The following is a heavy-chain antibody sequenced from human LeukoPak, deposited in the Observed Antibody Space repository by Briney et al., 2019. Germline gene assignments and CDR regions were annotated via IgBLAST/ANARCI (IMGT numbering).Heavy chain of an antibody. CDR1: GFTFSRYT. Sequence: GGSLRLSCAASGFTFSRYTMNWIRQTPGKELQWVAPISSSSTYRHYAESVKGRFTISRDNAKNSLYLQMNSLRAEDTAVYYCARATLSIAARYYYYGMDVWGQGTTVTVSS. D-gene: IGHD6-6*01. CDR3: ARATLSIAARYYYYGMDV. V-gene: IGHV3-21*01. J-gene: IGHJ6*02. CDR2: ISSSSTYR.